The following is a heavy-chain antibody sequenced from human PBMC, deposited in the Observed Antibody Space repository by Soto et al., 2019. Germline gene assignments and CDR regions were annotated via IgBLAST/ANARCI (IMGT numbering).Heavy chain of an antibody. Sequence: ASVKVSCKASGYTFTSYGISWVRQAPLQVLEWMVCISAYNGNTNYAQKLQGRVTMTTDTSTSTAYMELRSLRSDDTAVYYCARLLRPYFGVVITEWFDPWGKGKLVTVSS. CDR2: ISAYNGNT. V-gene: IGHV1-18*01. J-gene: IGHJ5*02. D-gene: IGHD3-3*01. CDR1: GYTFTSYG. CDR3: ARLLRPYFGVVITEWFDP.